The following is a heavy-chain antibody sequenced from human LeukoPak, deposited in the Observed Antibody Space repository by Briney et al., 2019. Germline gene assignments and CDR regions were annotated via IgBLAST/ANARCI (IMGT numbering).Heavy chain of an antibody. Sequence: SVKVSCKASGYTFTSYGISWVRQAPGQGLEWMGGIIPIFGTANYAQKFQGRVTITTDESTSTAYMELSSLRSEDTAVYYCARAITMVRGGHYYYYYMDVWGKGTTVTVSS. V-gene: IGHV1-69*05. CDR1: GYTFTSYG. CDR3: ARAITMVRGGHYYYYYMDV. J-gene: IGHJ6*03. CDR2: IIPIFGTA. D-gene: IGHD3-10*01.